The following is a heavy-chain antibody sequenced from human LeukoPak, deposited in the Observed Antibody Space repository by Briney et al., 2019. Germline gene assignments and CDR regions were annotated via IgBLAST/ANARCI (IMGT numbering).Heavy chain of an antibody. CDR2: IDYIGST. CDR3: ARFRGDSGWNYLFEY. CDR1: GGSISGFT. J-gene: IGHJ4*02. D-gene: IGHD6-19*01. V-gene: IGHV4-59*08. Sequence: PSETLSLTCTVSGGSISGFTWSWIRQPPGKEPEWIGYIDYIGSTNYNPSLKSRLTMSIDRSKNQFYLNLFSVTAADTAVYYCARFRGDSGWNYLFEYWGQGTLVTVSS.